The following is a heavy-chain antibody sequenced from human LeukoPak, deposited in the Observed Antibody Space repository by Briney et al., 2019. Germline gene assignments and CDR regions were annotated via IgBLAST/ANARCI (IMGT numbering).Heavy chain of an antibody. Sequence: SETLSLTCAVYGGSFSGYYWSRIRKPPGKGLEWIGEINHSGRTNYNPSLKSRVTISVDTSKNQFSLKLSSVTAADTAVYYCARVVGSRITIFGVVIPKTNNWFDPWGQGTLVTVSS. CDR3: ARVVGSRITIFGVVIPKTNNWFDP. CDR2: INHSGRT. J-gene: IGHJ5*02. CDR1: GGSFSGYY. D-gene: IGHD3-3*01. V-gene: IGHV4-34*01.